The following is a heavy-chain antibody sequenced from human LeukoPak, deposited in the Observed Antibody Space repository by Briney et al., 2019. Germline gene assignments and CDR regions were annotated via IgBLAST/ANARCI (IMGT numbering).Heavy chain of an antibody. Sequence: SETLSLTCTVSGGSISTSSSYSVSIRQPPGTGLEWIGSLHYSVTTSYNPSLKTRVTISVDTSKNQFSLRLIFVTGADTAVYYCARHTCSSSTCPFDYWGQGTLVTVSS. CDR1: GGSISTSSSY. J-gene: IGHJ4*02. CDR2: LHYSVTT. CDR3: ARHTCSSSTCPFDY. V-gene: IGHV4-39*01. D-gene: IGHD2-2*01.